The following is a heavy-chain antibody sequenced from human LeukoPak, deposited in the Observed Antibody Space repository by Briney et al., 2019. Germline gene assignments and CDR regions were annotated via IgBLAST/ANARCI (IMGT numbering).Heavy chain of an antibody. Sequence: SETLSLTCAVYGGSFSGYYWSWIRQPPGKGLEWIGEINHSGSTNYNPSLKSRVTTSVDTSKNQFSLKLSSVTAADTAVYYCAAGTYYYDSSGYYGRLFDYWGQGTLVTVSS. V-gene: IGHV4-34*01. J-gene: IGHJ4*02. CDR1: GGSFSGYY. CDR3: AAGTYYYDSSGYYGRLFDY. D-gene: IGHD3-22*01. CDR2: INHSGST.